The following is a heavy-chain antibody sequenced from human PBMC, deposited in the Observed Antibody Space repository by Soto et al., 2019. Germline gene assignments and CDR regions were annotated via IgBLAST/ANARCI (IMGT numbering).Heavy chain of an antibody. CDR2: INHSGST. CDR1: GGSFSGYY. CDR3: ARGDYDYVWGSYRPQGFDP. D-gene: IGHD3-16*02. Sequence: SETLSLTCAVYGGSFSGYYWSWIRQPPGKGLEWIGEINHSGSTNYNPPLKSRVTISVDTSKNQFSLKLSSVTAADTAVYYCARGDYDYVWGSYRPQGFDPWGQGTLVTVSS. J-gene: IGHJ5*02. V-gene: IGHV4-34*01.